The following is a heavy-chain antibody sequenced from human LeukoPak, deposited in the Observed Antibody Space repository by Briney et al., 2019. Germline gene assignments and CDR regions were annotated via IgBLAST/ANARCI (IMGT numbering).Heavy chain of an antibody. J-gene: IGHJ4*02. CDR1: GGSFGNYY. CDR3: ARGRESYYNY. CDR2: INHSGST. Sequence: SETLSLTCAVYGGSFGNYYWNWIRQPPGKGLEWIGKINHSGSTNYNPSLKSRVTISIDTSKNQFSLKLSSVTAADTAVYYCARGRESYYNYWGQGTLVTVSS. V-gene: IGHV4-34*01.